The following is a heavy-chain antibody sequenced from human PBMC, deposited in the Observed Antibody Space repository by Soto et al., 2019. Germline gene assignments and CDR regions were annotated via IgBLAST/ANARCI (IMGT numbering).Heavy chain of an antibody. V-gene: IGHV1-69*06. Sequence: SVKVSCKASGGTFSSYAISWVRQAPGQGLEWMGGIIPIFGTVNYAQKFQDRVTITADKSTSTAYMELSSLRSEDTAVYYCARESLAVITAGGLDYWGQGTLVTVSS. J-gene: IGHJ4*02. CDR3: ARESLAVITAGGLDY. CDR2: IIPIFGTV. D-gene: IGHD3-22*01. CDR1: GGTFSSYA.